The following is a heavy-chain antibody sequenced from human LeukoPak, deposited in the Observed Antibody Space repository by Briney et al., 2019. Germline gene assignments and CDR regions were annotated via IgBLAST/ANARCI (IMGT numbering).Heavy chain of an antibody. CDR2: ISDSGRT. J-gene: IGHJ2*01. CDR3: ARHAYSNYEHWYFDL. V-gene: IGHV4-61*08. Sequence: PSQTLSLTCTVSGGSISSGVYYWSWIRQSRGRGLEWIGDISDSGRTSYNPSLMSRVAISVDTSENQFSLKVNSVTAADTAVYFCARHAYSNYEHWYFDLWGRSTLVTVSS. D-gene: IGHD4-11*01. CDR1: GGSISSGVYY.